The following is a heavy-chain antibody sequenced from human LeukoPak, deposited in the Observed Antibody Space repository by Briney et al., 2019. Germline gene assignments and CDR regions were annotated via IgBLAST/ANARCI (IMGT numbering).Heavy chain of an antibody. Sequence: GGSLRLSCVVSGFTVTSNYMSSVRQAPGKGLEWVSVIYSGGTTNYADSVKGRFTVYRDNSKNTLYLQMNSLRAEDTAVYYCASKLTSGYWGQGTLVTVSS. CDR3: ASKLTSGY. D-gene: IGHD4-17*01. CDR2: IYSGGTT. CDR1: GFTVTSNY. J-gene: IGHJ4*02. V-gene: IGHV3-66*01.